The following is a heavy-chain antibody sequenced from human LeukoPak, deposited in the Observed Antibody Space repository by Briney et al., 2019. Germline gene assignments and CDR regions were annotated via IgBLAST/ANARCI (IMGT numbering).Heavy chain of an antibody. CDR3: GLSGNYYYYYMDV. Sequence: SVKVSCKASGGTFRTFAISWVRQAPGQGLEWMGGIIPIFGIPDSAQKFQGRLTITADESPTTAYMELSSLRSDDTAIYYCGLSGNYYYYYMDVWGKGTTVTISS. V-gene: IGHV1-69*13. CDR1: GGTFRTFA. D-gene: IGHD6-25*01. J-gene: IGHJ6*03. CDR2: IIPIFGIP.